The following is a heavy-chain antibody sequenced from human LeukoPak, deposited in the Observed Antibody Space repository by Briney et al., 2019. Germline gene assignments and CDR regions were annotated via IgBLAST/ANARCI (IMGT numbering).Heavy chain of an antibody. CDR3: ARDWWYYDFWSGYTIPSWFDP. V-gene: IGHV4-34*01. D-gene: IGHD3-3*01. Sequence: PSETLSLTCAVYGGSFSGYYWSWIRQPPGKGLEWIGEINHSGSTNYNPSLKSRVTISVDTSKNHFSLKLNSVTAADTAVYYCARDWWYYDFWSGYTIPSWFDPWGQGTLVTVSS. CDR1: GGSFSGYY. CDR2: INHSGST. J-gene: IGHJ5*02.